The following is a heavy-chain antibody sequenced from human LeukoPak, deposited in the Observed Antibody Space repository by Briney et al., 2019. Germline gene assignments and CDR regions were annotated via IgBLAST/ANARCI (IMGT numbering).Heavy chain of an antibody. CDR2: ISSSSSYI. V-gene: IGHV3-21*01. CDR1: GFTFSSYS. D-gene: IGHD4-17*01. CDR3: ARAMTTVTTYYY. J-gene: IGHJ4*02. Sequence: PGGSLRLSCAASGFTFSSYSMNWVRQAPGKGLEWVSSISSSSSYIYYADSVKGRFTISRDNAKNSLYLQMNSLRAEDMAVYYCARAMTTVTTYYYWGQGTLVTVSS.